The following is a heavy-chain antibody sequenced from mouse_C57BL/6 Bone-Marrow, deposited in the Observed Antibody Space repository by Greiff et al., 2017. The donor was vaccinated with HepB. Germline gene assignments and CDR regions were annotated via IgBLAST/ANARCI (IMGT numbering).Heavy chain of an antibody. CDR1: GYTFTDYN. J-gene: IGHJ2*01. V-gene: IGHV1-18*01. CDR3: ARGGYPYFDY. D-gene: IGHD2-2*01. CDR2: INPNNGGT. Sequence: EVKLVESGPELVKPGASVKIPCKASGYTFTDYNMDWVKQSHGKSLEWIGDINPNNGGTIYNQKFKGKATLTVDKSSSTAYMELRSLTSEDTAVYYCARGGYPYFDYWGQGTTLTVSS.